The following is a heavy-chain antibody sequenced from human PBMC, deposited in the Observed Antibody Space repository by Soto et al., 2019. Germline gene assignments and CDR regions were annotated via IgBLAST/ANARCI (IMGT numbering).Heavy chain of an antibody. D-gene: IGHD3-16*01. CDR3: VKTRLAGGFDY. Sequence: EVQLLDSGGGLMQPGGSLRLSCAASGFTFNNYAMSWVRQAPGKGLEWVSSISASGGSTNYADSVKGRFTISRDNSENTVYLQMNSLRAEDTAVYYCVKTRLAGGFDYWGQGSLVTVSS. V-gene: IGHV3-23*01. CDR1: GFTFNNYA. CDR2: ISASGGST. J-gene: IGHJ4*02.